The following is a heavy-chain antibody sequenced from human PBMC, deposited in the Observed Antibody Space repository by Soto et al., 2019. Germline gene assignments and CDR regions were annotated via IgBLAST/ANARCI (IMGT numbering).Heavy chain of an antibody. CDR1: GFTFSSYS. V-gene: IGHV3-21*01. CDR3: ARPNIAVAGDAFDI. J-gene: IGHJ3*02. D-gene: IGHD6-19*01. CDR2: ISSSSSYI. Sequence: GGSLRLSCAASGFTFSSYSMNWVRQAPGEALEWVSSISSSSSYIYYADSVKGRFTLSRDNAKNSLYLQMNSLRAEDTAVYYCARPNIAVAGDAFDIWGQGTMVTVSS.